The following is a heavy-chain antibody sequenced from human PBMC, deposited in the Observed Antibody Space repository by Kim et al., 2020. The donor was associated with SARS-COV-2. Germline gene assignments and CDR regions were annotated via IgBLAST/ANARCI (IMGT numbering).Heavy chain of an antibody. Sequence: SETLSLTCAVYGGSFSGYYWSWIRQPPGKGLEWIGEINHSGSTNYNPSLKSRVTISVDTSKNQFSLKLSSVTAADTAVYYCARGIALNWEYYFDYWGQGTLVTVSS. CDR1: GGSFSGYY. V-gene: IGHV4-34*01. CDR2: INHSGST. J-gene: IGHJ4*02. D-gene: IGHD7-27*01. CDR3: ARGIALNWEYYFDY.